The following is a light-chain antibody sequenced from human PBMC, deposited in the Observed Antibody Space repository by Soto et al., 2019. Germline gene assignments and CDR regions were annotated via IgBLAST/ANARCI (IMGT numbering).Light chain of an antibody. V-gene: IGKV3-11*01. CDR1: KSGSSN. J-gene: IGKJ5*01. CDR2: DAS. CDR3: QQSSHWHRIT. Sequence: ESVLTHSPSTLSFCPGERATLACRASKSGSSNLDRSHKKHGEAPRLLISDASNSATGIAARLSGSGSGTDSTLTISSLQPEDFEVYYCQQSSHWHRITLGQGNRLEI.